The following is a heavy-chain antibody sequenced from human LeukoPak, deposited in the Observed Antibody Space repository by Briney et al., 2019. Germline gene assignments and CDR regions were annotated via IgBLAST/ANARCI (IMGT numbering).Heavy chain of an antibody. CDR3: ARFGSDGYYYYGMDV. D-gene: IGHD3-10*01. V-gene: IGHV3-30-3*01. CDR2: ISYDGNNK. CDR1: GFTFSSYA. J-gene: IGHJ6*02. Sequence: GRSLRLSCAASGFTFSSYAMHWVRQAPGKGLEWVAVISYDGNNKYYANSVKGRFTISRDNSKNTLYLQMNSLRDEDTAVYYCARFGSDGYYYYGMDVWGQGTTVTVSS.